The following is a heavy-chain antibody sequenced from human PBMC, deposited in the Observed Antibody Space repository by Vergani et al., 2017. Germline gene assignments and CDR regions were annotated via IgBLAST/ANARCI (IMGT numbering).Heavy chain of an antibody. CDR2: ISSSGSTI. D-gene: IGHD3-9*01. J-gene: IGHJ6*02. V-gene: IGHV3-48*04. Sequence: EVQLVESGGGLVQPGGSLRLSCAASGFTFSSYSMNWVRQAPGKGLEWVSYISSSGSTIYYAESVKGRCTISRDNAKNSLYLQMTSLRAEDTAVYYCARDRYDILTGYYAAKGGRYYYYGMDVWGQGTTVTVSS. CDR1: GFTFSSYS. CDR3: ARDRYDILTGYYAAKGGRYYYYGMDV.